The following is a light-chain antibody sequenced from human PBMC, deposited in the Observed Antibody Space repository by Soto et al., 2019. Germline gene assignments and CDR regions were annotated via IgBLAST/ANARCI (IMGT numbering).Light chain of an antibody. CDR3: QQYNTWPPFT. V-gene: IGKV3-15*01. Sequence: EIVMTQSPSSLSVSPGERATLSCRASQSVTANLAWYQQKPGQAPRLLIYNGVTRATGIPARFTGSGSGREYTLTINSLQSDDVAMYYCQQYNTWPPFTFGPGTKVELK. CDR1: QSVTAN. J-gene: IGKJ3*01. CDR2: NGV.